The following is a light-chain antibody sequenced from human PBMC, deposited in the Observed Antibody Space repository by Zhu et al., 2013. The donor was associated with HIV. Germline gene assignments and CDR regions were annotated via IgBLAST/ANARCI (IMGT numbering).Light chain of an antibody. CDR3: QSYDSALSGSV. CDR2: EGT. J-gene: IGLJ3*02. Sequence: QSALTQAASVSGSPGQSITISCTGTFSDFNLVSWYQQHPGKAPKLIIYEGTKRPSGVSHRFSASNSGTMASLTISGLRTEDEADYYCQSYDSALSGSVFGGGTKLTVL. V-gene: IGLV2-23*01. CDR1: FSDFNL.